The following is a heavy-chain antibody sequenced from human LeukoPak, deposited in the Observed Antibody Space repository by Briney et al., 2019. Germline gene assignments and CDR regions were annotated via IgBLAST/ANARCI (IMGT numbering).Heavy chain of an antibody. D-gene: IGHD3-22*01. CDR1: GGSISSYY. V-gene: IGHV4-59*08. CDR2: IYYSGST. Sequence: ASETLSLTCTVSGGSISSYYWSWIRQPPGKGLEWIGYIYYSGSTNYNPSLKSRVTISVDTSKNQFSLKLSSVTAADTAVYYCARTKDTSGYYYYFDYWGQGTLVTVSS. CDR3: ARTKDTSGYYYYFDY. J-gene: IGHJ4*02.